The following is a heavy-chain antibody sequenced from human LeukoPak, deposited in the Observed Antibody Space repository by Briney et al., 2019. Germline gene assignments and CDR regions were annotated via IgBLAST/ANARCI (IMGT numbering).Heavy chain of an antibody. CDR3: ARDRCSSTSCYRVNNWFDP. V-gene: IGHV1-69*04. D-gene: IGHD2-2*01. CDR1: GGTFSSYA. J-gene: IGHJ5*02. CDR2: IIPIFGIA. Sequence: SVKVSCKASGGTFSSYAISWVRQAPGQGLEWMGRIIPIFGIANYAQKFQGRVTITADKSTSTAYMELSSLRSEDTAVYYCARDRCSSTSCYRVNNWFDPWGREPWSPSPQ.